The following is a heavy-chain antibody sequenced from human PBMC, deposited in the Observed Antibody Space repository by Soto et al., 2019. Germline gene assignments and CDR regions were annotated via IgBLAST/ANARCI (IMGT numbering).Heavy chain of an antibody. V-gene: IGHV1-2*02. CDR1: GYTFSDYY. J-gene: IGHJ5*02. Sequence: GASVKVSCKASGYTFSDYYVHWVREAPGQGLEWMGWINPSSGGTIYTQRFQGRVTMTRDTSINTVYMELSRLTSDDTAVYYCAREMGVLGAPGCTWFDPWGQGALVTVSS. CDR3: AREMGVLGAPGCTWFDP. CDR2: INPSSGGT. D-gene: IGHD1-26*01.